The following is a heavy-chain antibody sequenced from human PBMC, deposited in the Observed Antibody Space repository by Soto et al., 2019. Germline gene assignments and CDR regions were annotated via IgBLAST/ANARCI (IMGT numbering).Heavy chain of an antibody. CDR2: INPKSDDT. D-gene: IGHD4-4*01. V-gene: IGHV1-2*02. CDR1: GYPFSDNQ. Sequence: QVQLVQSGSEVKKPGASVKVSCKASGYPFSDNQIHWLRRAPGQGLEWMGRINPKSDDTNYAQKFQGRVTMTRDKSIDTAYLELTGLTSDDTATYYCARKHSLDYIRWGLDPWGQGTLVTVSS. J-gene: IGHJ5*02. CDR3: ARKHSLDYIRWGLDP.